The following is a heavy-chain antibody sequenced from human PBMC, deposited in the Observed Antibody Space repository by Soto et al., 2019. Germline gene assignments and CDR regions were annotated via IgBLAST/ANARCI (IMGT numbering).Heavy chain of an antibody. J-gene: IGHJ5*02. Sequence: QVQLVQSGAEVKKPGASVKVSCKASGYTFTSYYMHWVRQAPGQGLERMGIINPSGGSTSYAQKFQGRVTMNRDTSTSTVYMELSSLRSEDTAVYYCARALGYCSGGSRPNWFDPWGQGTLVTVSS. CDR2: INPSGGST. D-gene: IGHD2-15*01. CDR3: ARALGYCSGGSRPNWFDP. CDR1: GYTFTSYY. V-gene: IGHV1-46*01.